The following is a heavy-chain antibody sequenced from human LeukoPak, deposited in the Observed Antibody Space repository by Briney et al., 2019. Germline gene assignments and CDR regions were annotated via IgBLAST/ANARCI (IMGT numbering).Heavy chain of an antibody. CDR2: ISPSNGNT. J-gene: IGHJ6*02. Sequence: ASVKVSCKPSGYTFTSYGISWVRQAPGQGLEWMGWISPSNGNTNYAQKLQGRVIMTTDTSTSTAYMEVRSLRSDDTAVYYCARDRSVGTAPRGRGMDVWGQGTTVTVSS. V-gene: IGHV1-18*01. CDR1: GYTFTSYG. CDR3: ARDRSVGTAPRGRGMDV. D-gene: IGHD4-23*01.